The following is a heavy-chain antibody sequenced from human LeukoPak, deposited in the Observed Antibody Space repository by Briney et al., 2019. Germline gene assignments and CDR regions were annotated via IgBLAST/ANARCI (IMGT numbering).Heavy chain of an antibody. Sequence: GGSLRLSCAASGFTFSFYAMDWVRQAPGKGLEWVTSITGNSDNTYYANSVKGRFTIARDNSKNTLYLQMNSLRAAETAVYYCVKEKNKYGFNGLDYWGQGTLVTVSS. CDR3: VKEKNKYGFNGLDY. J-gene: IGHJ4*02. D-gene: IGHD3-10*01. CDR2: ITGNSDNT. V-gene: IGHV3-23*01. CDR1: GFTFSFYA.